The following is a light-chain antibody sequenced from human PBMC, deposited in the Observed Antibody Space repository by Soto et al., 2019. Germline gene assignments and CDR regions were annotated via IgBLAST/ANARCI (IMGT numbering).Light chain of an antibody. V-gene: IGKV3-20*01. CDR1: QRLSSDD. CDR3: QKYDNLPCT. Sequence: EIVLTQSPGTLSLSPGETATLSCRASQRLSSDDFAWYQQKPGQPPRLLIYSTSRRIPGIPDRFSASGSGTEFTLTISRLEPEDFAVYYCQKYDNLPCTFGQGTKLEIK. CDR2: STS. J-gene: IGKJ2*02.